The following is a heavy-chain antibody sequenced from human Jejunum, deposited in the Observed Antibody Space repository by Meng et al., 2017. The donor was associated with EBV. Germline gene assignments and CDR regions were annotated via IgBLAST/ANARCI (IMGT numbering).Heavy chain of an antibody. D-gene: IGHD3-22*01. CDR2: FYYSASH. Sequence: QVQLQESGPGLVKSSETLSLTCPFPGGSVSTGCYYRSWIRQPPGKGLEWIVYFYYSASHKYNPSLKSRATISADMSKNQLSLKLRSVTSADTAVYYCARGRGVTDYYDSSGSPFDYWGQGTLVTVSS. J-gene: IGHJ4*02. CDR3: ARGRGVTDYYDSSGSPFDY. CDR1: GGSVSTGCYY. V-gene: IGHV4-61*01.